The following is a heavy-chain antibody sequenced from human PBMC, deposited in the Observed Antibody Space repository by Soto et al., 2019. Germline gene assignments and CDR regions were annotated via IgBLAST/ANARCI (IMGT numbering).Heavy chain of an antibody. Sequence: GGSLRLSCAASGFTFSSYGMHWVRQAPGKGLEWVAVIWYDGSNKYYADSVKGRFTISRDNSKNTLYLQMNSLRAEDTAVYYCARGAIGLHLGELPPSYYFDYWGQGTLVTVSS. CDR2: IWYDGSNK. CDR1: GFTFSSYG. V-gene: IGHV3-33*01. D-gene: IGHD3-16*01. CDR3: ARGAIGLHLGELPPSYYFDY. J-gene: IGHJ4*02.